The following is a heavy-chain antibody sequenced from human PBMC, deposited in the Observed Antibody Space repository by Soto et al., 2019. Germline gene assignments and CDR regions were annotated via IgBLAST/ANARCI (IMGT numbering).Heavy chain of an antibody. CDR3: AKDIVGGIAVAGYAFDI. V-gene: IGHV3-9*01. CDR1: GFTIDDYA. Sequence: GGSLRLSCAASGFTIDDYAMHWVRQAPGKGLEWVSGISWNSGSIGYADSVKGRFTISRDNAKNSLYLQMNSLRAEDTALYYCAKDIVGGIAVAGYAFDIWGQGAMVTVSS. CDR2: ISWNSGSI. D-gene: IGHD6-19*01. J-gene: IGHJ3*02.